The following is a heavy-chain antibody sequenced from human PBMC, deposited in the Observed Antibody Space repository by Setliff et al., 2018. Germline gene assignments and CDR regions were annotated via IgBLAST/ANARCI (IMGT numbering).Heavy chain of an antibody. D-gene: IGHD3-3*01. V-gene: IGHV7-4-1*02. J-gene: IGHJ6*03. CDR1: GYTFSSYA. CDR3: ARGGDTITIFGVVTPDFYYYMDV. CDR2: INTNTVNA. Sequence: GASVKVSCQASGYTFSSYAMNWVRQAPGQGLEWMGWINTNTVNATYAQDFTGRFVFSLDTSVSKAYLQISSLKAEDTAVFYCARGGDTITIFGVVTPDFYYYMDVWGTGTTVTVS.